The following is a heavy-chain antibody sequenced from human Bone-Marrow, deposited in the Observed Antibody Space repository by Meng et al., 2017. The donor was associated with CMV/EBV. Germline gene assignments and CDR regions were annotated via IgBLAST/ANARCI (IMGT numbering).Heavy chain of an antibody. Sequence: GGSLRLSCAASGFTVSSNYMSWVRQAPGKGLEWVSVIYSGGSTYYADSVKGRFTISRGNSKNTLYLQMNSLRAEDTAVYYCARGAPRKYYYYGMDVWGQGTMVTVSS. D-gene: IGHD1-14*01. CDR3: ARGAPRKYYYYGMDV. CDR2: IYSGGST. CDR1: GFTVSSNY. J-gene: IGHJ6*02. V-gene: IGHV3-53*01.